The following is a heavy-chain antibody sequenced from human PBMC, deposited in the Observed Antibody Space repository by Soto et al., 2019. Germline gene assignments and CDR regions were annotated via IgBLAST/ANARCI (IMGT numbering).Heavy chain of an antibody. D-gene: IGHD6-19*01. J-gene: IGHJ3*02. CDR2: IYPGDSDT. CDR3: ARSDTAVAGTICAFDI. CDR1: GYEVSTWHNFTSYW. V-gene: IGHV5-51*01. Sequence: GESLKISCQGSGYEVSTWHNFTSYWIAWVRQKPGEGLAWMGIIYPGDSDTRYSPSFQGQVTISADKSINTVYLQWSSLKASDTAMYYCARSDTAVAGTICAFDIWGQGTMVTVSS.